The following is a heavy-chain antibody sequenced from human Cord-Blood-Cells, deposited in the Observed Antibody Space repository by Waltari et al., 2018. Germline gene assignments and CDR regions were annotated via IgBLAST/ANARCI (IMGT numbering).Heavy chain of an antibody. Sequence: EVQLVESGGGLVQPGGSLRLSCAASGFTFSSYWMSWVRQAPGKGLEWVANIKQNGSQKYYVDCWKGRFTISRDNAKNSLYLQMNSLRAEYTAVYYCARAPRGYSYGIDYWGQGTLVTVSS. CDR2: IKQNGSQK. CDR1: GFTFSSYW. V-gene: IGHV3-7*01. CDR3: ARAPRGYSYGIDY. J-gene: IGHJ4*02. D-gene: IGHD5-18*01.